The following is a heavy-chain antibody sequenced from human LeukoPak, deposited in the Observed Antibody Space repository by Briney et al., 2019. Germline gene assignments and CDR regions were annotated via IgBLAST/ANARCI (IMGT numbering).Heavy chain of an antibody. CDR3: ARHRRSGWSYYYYMDV. Sequence: GKSLKISCKGSGYSFTSYWIGWVRQMPGKGLEWMGIIYPGDSDTRYSPSFQGQVTISADKSISTAYLQWSSLKASDTAMYYCARHRRSGWSYYYYMDVWGKGTTITVSS. CDR1: GYSFTSYW. D-gene: IGHD6-19*01. J-gene: IGHJ6*03. CDR2: IYPGDSDT. V-gene: IGHV5-51*01.